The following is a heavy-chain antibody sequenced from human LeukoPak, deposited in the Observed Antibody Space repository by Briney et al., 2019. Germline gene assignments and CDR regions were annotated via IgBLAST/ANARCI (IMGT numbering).Heavy chain of an antibody. D-gene: IGHD6-13*01. CDR2: IGTAGDT. J-gene: IGHJ4*02. V-gene: IGHV3-13*01. Sequence: GGSLRLSCAASGFTFSSYDMHWVRQPTGKGLEWVSAIGTAGDTYYSHSVQGRFTISRDNSKNTLYLQMNSLRAEDTAVYYCAKPGIAAAGATSYFDYWGQGTLVTVSS. CDR3: AKPGIAAAGATSYFDY. CDR1: GFTFSSYD.